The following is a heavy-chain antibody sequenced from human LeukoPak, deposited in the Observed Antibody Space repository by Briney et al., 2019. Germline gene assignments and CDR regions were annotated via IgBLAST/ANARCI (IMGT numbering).Heavy chain of an antibody. D-gene: IGHD2-8*02. CDR1: GFTFSSYS. J-gene: IGHJ5*02. Sequence: PGGSLRLSCAASGFTFSSYSMNWVRQAPGKGLEWVSSISSSSSYIYYADSVKGRFTISRDNSKNTLYLQMNSLRAEDTAVYYCARDLVVPPRSGNWFDPWGQGTLVTVSS. V-gene: IGHV3-21*01. CDR2: ISSSSSYI. CDR3: ARDLVVPPRSGNWFDP.